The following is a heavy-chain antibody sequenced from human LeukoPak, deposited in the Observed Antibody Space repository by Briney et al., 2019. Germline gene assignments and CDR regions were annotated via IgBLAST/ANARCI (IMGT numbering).Heavy chain of an antibody. Sequence: GESLKISGEGAGDSFTTYWIGGVRQMPGKGLEWMGIIYPSDSDTRYSPSFQGQVTISVDKSTNTAYLQWGSLKASDTAMYFCARHSHYGEDYWGQGTLVTVSS. CDR3: ARHSHYGEDY. J-gene: IGHJ4*02. CDR1: GDSFTTYW. CDR2: IYPSDSDT. D-gene: IGHD4/OR15-4a*01. V-gene: IGHV5-51*01.